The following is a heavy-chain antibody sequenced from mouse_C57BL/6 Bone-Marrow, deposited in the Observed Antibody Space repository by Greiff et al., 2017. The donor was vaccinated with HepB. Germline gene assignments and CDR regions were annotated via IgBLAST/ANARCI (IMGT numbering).Heavy chain of an antibody. CDR2: IRNKANGYTT. CDR3: ERYASIPASNLDY. Sequence: DVMLVESGGGLVQPGGSLSLSCAASGFTFTDYYMSWVRQPPGKALEWLGFIRNKANGYTTEYSASVKGRFTISRDNSQSILYLQMNALRAEDSATYYCERYASIPASNLDYGGQGTTLTVSS. CDR1: GFTFTDYY. V-gene: IGHV7-3*01. J-gene: IGHJ2*01. D-gene: IGHD5-1-1*01.